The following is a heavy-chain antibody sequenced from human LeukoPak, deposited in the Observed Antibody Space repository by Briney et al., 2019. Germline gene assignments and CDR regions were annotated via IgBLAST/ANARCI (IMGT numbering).Heavy chain of an antibody. Sequence: GRSLRLSCAASGFTFSSYGMHWVRQAPGKGLEWVAVISYDGSNKYYADSVKGRFTISRDNSKNSLYLQMNSLRAEDTAVYFCARDKEGGHINFDYWGQGTLVSVSS. CDR2: ISYDGSNK. V-gene: IGHV3-30*03. D-gene: IGHD2-15*01. CDR3: ARDKEGGHINFDY. CDR1: GFTFSSYG. J-gene: IGHJ4*02.